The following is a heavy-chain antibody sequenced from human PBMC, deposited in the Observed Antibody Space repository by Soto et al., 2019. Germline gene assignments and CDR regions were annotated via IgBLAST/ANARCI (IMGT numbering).Heavy chain of an antibody. CDR1: GFTFSTYS. Sequence: VHLVESGGGLVKPGGSLRLSCAASGFTFSTYSMNWVRQAPGKGLEWVSSISSTSTYIYYADSLKGRFTISRDNSKKSLFLQMNSLTAEATAVYYCARDLPHGALDSWGQGTLVIVSS. V-gene: IGHV3-21*01. CDR3: ARDLPHGALDS. CDR2: ISSTSTYI. D-gene: IGHD3-16*01. J-gene: IGHJ4*02.